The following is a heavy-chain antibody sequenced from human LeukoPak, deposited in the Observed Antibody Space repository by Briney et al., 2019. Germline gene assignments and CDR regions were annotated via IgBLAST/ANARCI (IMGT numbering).Heavy chain of an antibody. V-gene: IGHV3-21*01. D-gene: IGHD5-18*01. J-gene: IGHJ4*02. CDR3: ARDPGYSYGEADY. Sequence: GGSLRLSCAASGFTFSSYSMSWVRQAPGKGLEWVSSISSSSSYIYYADSVKGRFTISRDNAKNSLYLQMNSLRAEDTAVYYCARDPGYSYGEADYWGQGTLVTVSS. CDR1: GFTFSSYS. CDR2: ISSSSSYI.